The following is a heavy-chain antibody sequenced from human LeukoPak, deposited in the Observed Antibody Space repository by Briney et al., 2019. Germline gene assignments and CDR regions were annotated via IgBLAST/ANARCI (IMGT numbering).Heavy chain of an antibody. CDR2: INIGGTNT. Sequence: GGSLRLSCAASGFTFSSYEMSWVRQAPGKGLEWVSYINIGGTNTHYADSVKGRFTISRDNAKKSLYLEMNNLRAEDTAVYYCATDGAGFDTWGQGVLVTVSS. V-gene: IGHV3-48*03. CDR3: ATDGAGFDT. J-gene: IGHJ5*02. CDR1: GFTFSSYE.